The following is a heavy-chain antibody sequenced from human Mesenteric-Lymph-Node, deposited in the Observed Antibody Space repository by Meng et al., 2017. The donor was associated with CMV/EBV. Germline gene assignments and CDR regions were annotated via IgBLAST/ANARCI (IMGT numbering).Heavy chain of an antibody. CDR1: GGTFSSYT. J-gene: IGHJ5*02. CDR2: IIPILGIA. CDR3: AGGIAAAGSRWFDA. D-gene: IGHD6-13*01. Sequence: QFQLVPSGAEVKKPGSSVQVSCKASGGTFSSYTISWVRQAPGQGLEWMGRIIPILGIANYAQKFQGRVTITADKSTSTAYMELSSLRSEDTAVYYCAGGIAAAGSRWFDAWGQGTLVTVSS. V-gene: IGHV1-69*02.